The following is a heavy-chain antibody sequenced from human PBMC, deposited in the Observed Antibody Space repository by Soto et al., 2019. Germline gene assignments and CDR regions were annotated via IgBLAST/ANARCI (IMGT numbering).Heavy chain of an antibody. V-gene: IGHV1-18*04. CDR2: ISGNTGKT. J-gene: IGHJ6*02. CDR1: GYTFSSYG. CDR3: ARVPREIILVGMDV. D-gene: IGHD2-2*01. Sequence: QVQLVQSGGEVKKPGASVKVSCKTSGYTFSSYGINWVRQAPGQGLEWMGWISGNTGKTNYAQKLQGRVTITTDTSTSTAYMALRSLRSDDTAVYYCARVPREIILVGMDVWGQGTTVTVSS.